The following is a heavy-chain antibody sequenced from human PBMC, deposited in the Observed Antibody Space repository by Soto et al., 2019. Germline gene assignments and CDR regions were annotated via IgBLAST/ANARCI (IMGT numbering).Heavy chain of an antibody. V-gene: IGHV1-8*01. Sequence: ASVKVSCKASGYTFTSYDINWVRQATGQGLEWMGWMNPNSGNTGYAQKFQGRVTMTRNTSISTAYMELSSLRSEDTAVYYCARRPGYCSSTSCYRPLDYWGKGTLVTVSS. D-gene: IGHD2-2*03. CDR2: MNPNSGNT. J-gene: IGHJ4*02. CDR3: ARRPGYCSSTSCYRPLDY. CDR1: GYTFTSYD.